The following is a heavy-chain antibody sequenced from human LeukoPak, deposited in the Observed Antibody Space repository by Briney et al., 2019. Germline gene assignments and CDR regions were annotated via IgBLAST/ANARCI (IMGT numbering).Heavy chain of an antibody. CDR3: ATTGPYGAYFDY. Sequence: SQTLSLTCTVSGGSISSGDYYWSWIRQPPGKGLEWIGYIYYSGSTYYNPSLKSRVTISVDTSKNQFSLKLSSVTAADTAVYYCATTGPYGAYFDYWGRGTLVTVSS. J-gene: IGHJ4*02. CDR2: IYYSGST. V-gene: IGHV4-30-4*08. CDR1: GGSISSGDYY. D-gene: IGHD4-11*01.